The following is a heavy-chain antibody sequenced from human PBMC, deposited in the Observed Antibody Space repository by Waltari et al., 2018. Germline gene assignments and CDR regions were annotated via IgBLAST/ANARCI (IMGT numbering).Heavy chain of an antibody. CDR1: GFMFGAYW. J-gene: IGHJ4*02. V-gene: IGHV3-7*01. CDR3: VRDFDY. CDR2: IKQDGSDK. Sequence: EVQLVESGGDLVQHGGSLRLSCNASGFMFGAYWLSWVRQAPGKGLEWLANIKQDGSDKFYVDSVKGRFTISRDNGKNSLYLQMNSLRAEDTAVYYCVRDFDYWGQGTQVSVSS.